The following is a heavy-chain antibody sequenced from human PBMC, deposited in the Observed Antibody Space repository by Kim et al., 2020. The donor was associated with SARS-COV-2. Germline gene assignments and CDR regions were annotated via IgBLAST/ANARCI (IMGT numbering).Heavy chain of an antibody. D-gene: IGHD2-8*01. J-gene: IGHJ5*01. Sequence: SETLSLTCTVSGGSISITSYYWVWIRHPPGKGLEWIGSIFYTGTTYYNPSPKSRVTISVDTSKNQFSLSLKSVTAADTATYYCATNRDRSTYSWFDTWG. CDR2: IFYTGTT. CDR1: GGSISITSYY. V-gene: IGHV4-39*01. CDR3: ATNRDRSTYSWFDT.